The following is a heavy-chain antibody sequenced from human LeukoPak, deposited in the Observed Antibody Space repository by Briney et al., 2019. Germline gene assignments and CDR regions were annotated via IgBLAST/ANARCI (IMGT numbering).Heavy chain of an antibody. Sequence: SETLSLTCTVSGGSISSYSWSWIRQPPGKGLEWIGYIYYSGRTNYNPSLKSRVTISVDMSKNQFSLKLSSVTAADTAVYYCATHPPKVCTGGSCTDYWGQGTLVTVSS. V-gene: IGHV4-59*01. CDR2: IYYSGRT. D-gene: IGHD2-15*01. CDR1: GGSISSYS. J-gene: IGHJ4*02. CDR3: ATHPPKVCTGGSCTDY.